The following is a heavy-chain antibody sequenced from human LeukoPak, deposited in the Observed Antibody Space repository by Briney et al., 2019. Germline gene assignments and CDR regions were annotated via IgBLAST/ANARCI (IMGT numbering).Heavy chain of an antibody. D-gene: IGHD3-9*01. CDR2: ISYDGSNK. V-gene: IGHV3-30*03. Sequence: GGSLRLSCAASGFTFSSYGMHWVRQAPGKGLEWVAVISYDGSNKYYADSVKGRFTISRDNAKNSLYLQMNSLRAEDTAVYYCARWAPSVLRYFDWLPAYCFDYWGQGTLVTVSS. J-gene: IGHJ4*02. CDR1: GFTFSSYG. CDR3: ARWAPSVLRYFDWLPAYCFDY.